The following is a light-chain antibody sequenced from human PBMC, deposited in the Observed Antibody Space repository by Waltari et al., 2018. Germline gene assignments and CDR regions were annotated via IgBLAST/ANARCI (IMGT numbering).Light chain of an antibody. Sequence: DIVMTQSPLSLPVTPGEPASISCRSSRSLLHSIGYNYLDWYLQKPGQSPQLLIYLGSNRASGVPDRFSGSGSGTDFTLKISRVEAEDVGVYYCMQALQAPLTFGGGTKVEIK. CDR3: MQALQAPLT. CDR2: LGS. J-gene: IGKJ4*01. CDR1: RSLLHSIGYNY. V-gene: IGKV2-28*01.